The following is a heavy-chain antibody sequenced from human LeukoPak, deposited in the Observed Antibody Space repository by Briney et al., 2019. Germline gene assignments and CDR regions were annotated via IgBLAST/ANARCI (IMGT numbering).Heavy chain of an antibody. V-gene: IGHV3-30*04. CDR3: AREPYDSSGYYDRSFDY. CDR2: ISYDGSNK. CDR1: GFTFSSHA. Sequence: GVSLRLSCAASGFTFSSHAMHGVRQAPGKGLEWVAVISYDGSNKYYADSVKGRFTISRDNSKNTLDLQMNSLRAEDTAVYYCAREPYDSSGYYDRSFDYWGQGTLVTVSS. J-gene: IGHJ4*02. D-gene: IGHD3-22*01.